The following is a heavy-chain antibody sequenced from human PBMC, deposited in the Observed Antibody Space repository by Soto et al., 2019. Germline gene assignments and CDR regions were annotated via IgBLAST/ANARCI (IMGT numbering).Heavy chain of an antibody. CDR1: GFTFSSYA. D-gene: IGHD3-10*01. V-gene: IGHV3-23*01. CDR3: AKVRVTMVRGVISYFDY. Sequence: GGSLRLSCAASGFTFSSYAMSWVRQAPGKGLEWVSAISGSGGSTYYADSVKGRFTISRDNSKNTLYLQMNSLRAEDTAVYYCAKVRVTMVRGVISYFDYWGQGTLVTVSS. J-gene: IGHJ4*02. CDR2: ISGSGGST.